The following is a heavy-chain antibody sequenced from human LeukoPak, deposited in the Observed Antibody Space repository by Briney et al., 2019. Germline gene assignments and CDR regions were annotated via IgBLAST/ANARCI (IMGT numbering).Heavy chain of an antibody. D-gene: IGHD5-24*01. J-gene: IGHJ4*02. CDR2: ISSSSTI. CDR3: ARDRAD. CDR1: GFTFSDAW. V-gene: IGHV3-69-1*01. Sequence: PGGSLRLSCAASGFTFSDAWMNWVRQAPGKGLEWVSYISSSSTIYYADSVKGRFTISRDNAKNSLYLQMNSLRAEDTAVYYCARDRADWGQGTLVTVSS.